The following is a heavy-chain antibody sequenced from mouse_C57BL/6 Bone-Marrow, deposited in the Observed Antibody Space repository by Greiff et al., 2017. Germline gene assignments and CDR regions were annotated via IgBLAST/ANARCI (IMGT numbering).Heavy chain of an antibody. CDR2: IDPSDSYT. V-gene: IGHV1-69*01. J-gene: IGHJ1*03. D-gene: IGHD2-3*01. Sequence: VKLQQPGAELVMPGASVKLSCKASGYTFTSYWMHWVKQRPGQGLEWIGEIDPSDSYTNYNQKFKGKSTLTVDKSSSTAYMQLSSLTSEDSAVYYCANVGYFWYFGVWGTGTTVTVSS. CDR1: GYTFTSYW. CDR3: ANVGYFWYFGV.